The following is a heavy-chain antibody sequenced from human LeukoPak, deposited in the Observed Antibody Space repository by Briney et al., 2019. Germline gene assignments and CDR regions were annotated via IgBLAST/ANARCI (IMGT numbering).Heavy chain of an antibody. CDR1: ARSISSYH. J-gene: IGHJ6*02. D-gene: IGHD3-3*01. Sequence: PSETLSLTLTVSARSISSYHWSSIRQPPGRGLEWIGHIYYSGSTNYNPSLKSRVTISLDTSKNQFSLKLSPETAAETAVYYCTRSLGVVIHGGMDVWGQGTTVTVSS. V-gene: IGHV4-59*01. CDR2: IYYSGST. CDR3: TRSLGVVIHGGMDV.